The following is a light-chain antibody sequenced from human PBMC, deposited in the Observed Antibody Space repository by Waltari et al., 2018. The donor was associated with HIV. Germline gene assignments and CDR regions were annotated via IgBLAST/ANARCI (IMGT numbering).Light chain of an antibody. J-gene: IGLJ2*01. V-gene: IGLV2-23*01. CDR3: CSYAGSNTVV. Sequence: QSALTQPASVSGSPGQSITISCSGTRSDVGSHNLVSWYQQQPGKAPKIMIFEGGKRPSGVSDRFSGSQSGNTASLTISGLQAGDEADYYCCSYAGSNTVVFGEGTKLTVL. CDR2: EGG. CDR1: RSDVGSHNL.